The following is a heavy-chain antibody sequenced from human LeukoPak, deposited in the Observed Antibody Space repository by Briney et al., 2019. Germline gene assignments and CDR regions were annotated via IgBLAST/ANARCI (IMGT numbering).Heavy chain of an antibody. CDR2: ISTSSSYI. Sequence: GGSLRLSCAAFGFTFSSYSMNWVRQAPGKGLEWVSSISTSSSYIYYADSVKGRFTISRDNSKKTFYLQMHSLRAEDAAVYFCATGEQWLAFDYWGQGTLVTVSS. D-gene: IGHD6-19*01. CDR1: GFTFSSYS. CDR3: ATGEQWLAFDY. V-gene: IGHV3-21*01. J-gene: IGHJ4*02.